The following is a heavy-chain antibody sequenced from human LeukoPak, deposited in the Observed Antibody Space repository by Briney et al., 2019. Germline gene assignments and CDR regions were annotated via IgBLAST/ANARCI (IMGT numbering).Heavy chain of an antibody. CDR3: AKDGAYYDILTGYREYFQH. CDR1: GFTFSSYA. Sequence: PGGSLRLSCAASGFTFSSYAMSWVRQAPGKGLEWVSAISGSGGSTYYADSVKGRFTISRDNSKNTLYLQMNSLRAEDTAVYYCAKDGAYYDILTGYREYFQHWGQGTLVTVSS. CDR2: ISGSGGST. J-gene: IGHJ1*01. D-gene: IGHD3-9*01. V-gene: IGHV3-23*01.